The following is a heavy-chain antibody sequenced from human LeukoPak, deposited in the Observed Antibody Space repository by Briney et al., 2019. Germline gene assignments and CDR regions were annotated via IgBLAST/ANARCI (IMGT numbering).Heavy chain of an antibody. D-gene: IGHD3-10*01. CDR2: IYTSGST. CDR1: GGSISSGSYY. J-gene: IGHJ6*03. V-gene: IGHV4-61*02. Sequence: SETLSLTCTVSGGSISSGSYYWSWIRQPAEKGLEWIGRIYTSGSTNYNPSLKSRVTISVDTSKNQFSLKLSSVTAADTAVYYCAGEAGDYYYYYYMDVWGKGTTVTVSS. CDR3: AGEAGDYYYYYYMDV.